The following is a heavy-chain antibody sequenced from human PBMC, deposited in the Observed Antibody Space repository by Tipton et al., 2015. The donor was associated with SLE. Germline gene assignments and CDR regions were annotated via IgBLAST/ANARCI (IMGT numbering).Heavy chain of an antibody. CDR1: GGSFSGYY. J-gene: IGHJ4*02. CDR2: IYYSGST. D-gene: IGHD1-26*01. CDR3: ARGAMVGATDFDY. Sequence: LRLSCAVYGGSFSGYYWSWIRQPPGKGLEWIGYIYYSGSTNYNPSLKSRVTISVDTSKNQFSLKLSSVTAADTAVYYCARGAMVGATDFDYWGQGTLVTVSS. V-gene: IGHV4-59*01.